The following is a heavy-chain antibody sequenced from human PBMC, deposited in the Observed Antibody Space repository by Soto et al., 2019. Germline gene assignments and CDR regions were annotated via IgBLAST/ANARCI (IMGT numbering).Heavy chain of an antibody. CDR2: ISGSSSNI. Sequence: EVQLVESGGGLVKPGGSLRLSCAASGFTFSTSSMNWVRQAPGKGLEWVSSISGSSSNIYYADSVKGRFTISRDNAKNSLYLQMNILRAEDRAVYYCARDNGYDAATLDYWGQGTLVTVSS. V-gene: IGHV3-21*02. D-gene: IGHD5-12*01. CDR1: GFTFSTSS. CDR3: ARDNGYDAATLDY. J-gene: IGHJ4*02.